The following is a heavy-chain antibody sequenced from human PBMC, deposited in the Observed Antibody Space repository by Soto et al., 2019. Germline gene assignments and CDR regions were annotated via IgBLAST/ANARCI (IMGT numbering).Heavy chain of an antibody. Sequence: EVQLVESGGGLVQPGRSLRLSCAASGFTFDDYAMHWVRQAPGKGLEWVSGISWNSGSIGYADSVKGRFTISRDNAKNSLYLQMNSLRAEDTAVYYCAKGALGVSYGMDVWGQGTTVTVSS. D-gene: IGHD2-8*01. CDR3: AKGALGVSYGMDV. CDR1: GFTFDDYA. J-gene: IGHJ6*02. CDR2: ISWNSGSI. V-gene: IGHV3-9*01.